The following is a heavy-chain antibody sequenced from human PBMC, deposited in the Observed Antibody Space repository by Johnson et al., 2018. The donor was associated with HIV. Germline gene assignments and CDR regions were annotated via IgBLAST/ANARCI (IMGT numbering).Heavy chain of an antibody. Sequence: QLVESGGGVVQPGRSLRLSCAPSGFTFSSYAMHWVRQAPGKGLEWVAVLSYDGSNKYYADSVKGRFTISRDNSKNTLYLQMNSLRAEDTAGYYCASPSGSSRLAFDIWGQGTMVTVSS. D-gene: IGHD1-26*01. CDR2: LSYDGSNK. J-gene: IGHJ3*02. CDR3: ASPSGSSRLAFDI. CDR1: GFTFSSYA. V-gene: IGHV3-30*04.